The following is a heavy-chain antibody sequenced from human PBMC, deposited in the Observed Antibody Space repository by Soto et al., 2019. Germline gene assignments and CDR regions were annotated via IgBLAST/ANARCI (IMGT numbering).Heavy chain of an antibody. CDR3: ARQGIRRFCSNDVCRYYFEF. V-gene: IGHV5-51*01. J-gene: IGHJ4*02. CDR2: IFPGDSDT. D-gene: IGHD2-8*01. CDR1: GYTFSTYW. Sequence: PGGSLKISCRGSGYTFSTYWLAWVRQMPGKGLEWMGIIFPGDSDTIYSPAFQGQVTISADKSSNTAYLQWRSLKASDTAMYYCARQGIRRFCSNDVCRYYFEFWGQGTPVTVSS.